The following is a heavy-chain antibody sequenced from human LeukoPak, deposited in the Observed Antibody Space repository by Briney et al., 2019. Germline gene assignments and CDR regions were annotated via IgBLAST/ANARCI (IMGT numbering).Heavy chain of an antibody. J-gene: IGHJ6*02. CDR2: ISSGSTT. Sequence: GGSLRLSCAASGFTVSSNYMSSVRRAPGQRLEWVSIISSGSTTSYADSVKGRFTISRDNSRSTLYLQMNSLRAEDTAVYYCATRGAPGYYYGMDVWGQGATVTVSS. V-gene: IGHV3-66*01. D-gene: IGHD1-26*01. CDR1: GFTVSSNY. CDR3: ATRGAPGYYYGMDV.